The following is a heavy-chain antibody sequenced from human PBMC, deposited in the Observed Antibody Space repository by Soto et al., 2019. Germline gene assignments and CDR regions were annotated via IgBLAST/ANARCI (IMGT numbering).Heavy chain of an antibody. J-gene: IGHJ5*02. CDR2: MNPLKGLSKT. V-gene: IGHV1-8*01. Sequence: QVQLVQSGAEVKRPGASVKVSCKASGYTFSSHDIIWVRQPAGQGLEWMGWMNPLKGLSKTPYLPNFRGRVVMTRDTFLSTAYLELSGLRSDDTAVYFCARGATADYDFWANPRGDWLDLWGQGTLLTVSS. CDR1: GYTFSSHD. CDR3: ARGATADYDFWANPRGDWLDL. D-gene: IGHD3-3*01.